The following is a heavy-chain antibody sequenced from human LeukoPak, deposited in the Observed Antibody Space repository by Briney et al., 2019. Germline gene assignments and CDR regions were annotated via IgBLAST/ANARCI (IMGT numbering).Heavy chain of an antibody. CDR1: GGSISSGSYY. D-gene: IGHD3-3*01. Sequence: SQTLSLTCTVSGGSISSGSYYWSWIRQPAGKGLEWIGRIYTSGSTNYNPSLKSRVTISVDTSKNQFSLKLSSVTAADTAVYYGAKDLTYDFWRGSWFDPWGQGTLVTVSS. V-gene: IGHV4-61*02. J-gene: IGHJ5*02. CDR3: AKDLTYDFWRGSWFDP. CDR2: IYTSGST.